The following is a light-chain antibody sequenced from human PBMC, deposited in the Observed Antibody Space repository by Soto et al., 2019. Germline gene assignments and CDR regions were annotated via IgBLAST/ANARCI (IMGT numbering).Light chain of an antibody. CDR2: HVS. Sequence: DIQMTQSPSTLPASVGDRVTITCRASQSIDRWLAWYQQRPGKAPKILIYHVSSLETGVPSRFSGSGSGTEFTLTISSLQPDDFATYYCQHHNSYGTFGQGTKVDIK. CDR1: QSIDRW. V-gene: IGKV1-5*01. J-gene: IGKJ1*01. CDR3: QHHNSYGT.